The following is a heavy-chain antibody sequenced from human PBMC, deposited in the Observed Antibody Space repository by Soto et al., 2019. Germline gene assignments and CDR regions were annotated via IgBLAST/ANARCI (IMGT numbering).Heavy chain of an antibody. D-gene: IGHD1-26*01. CDR2: IYYSGST. CDR3: AREGGIVGATTVDY. V-gene: IGHV4-30-4*01. CDR1: GGSISSGDYY. J-gene: IGHJ4*02. Sequence: QVQLQESGPGLVKPSQTLSLTCTVSGGSISSGDYYWSWIRQPPGKGLEWIGYIYYSGSTYYNPSLRSRVTIAVDTSKNQCSLKLSSVTAADTAVYYCAREGGIVGATTVDYWGQGTLVTVSS.